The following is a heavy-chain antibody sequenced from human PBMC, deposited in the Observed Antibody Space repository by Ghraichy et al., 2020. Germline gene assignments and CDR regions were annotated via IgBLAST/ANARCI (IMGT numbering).Heavy chain of an antibody. D-gene: IGHD6-13*01. CDR3: ARDLGDIAAAGTPHPGGKATVRGYFDY. Sequence: ASVKVSCKASGYTFTSYYMHWVRQAPGQGLEWMGIINPSGGSTSYAQKFQGRVTMTRDTSTSTVYMELSSLRSEDTAVYYCARDLGDIAAAGTPHPGGKATVRGYFDYWGQGTLVTVSS. J-gene: IGHJ4*02. CDR1: GYTFTSYY. V-gene: IGHV1-46*01. CDR2: INPSGGST.